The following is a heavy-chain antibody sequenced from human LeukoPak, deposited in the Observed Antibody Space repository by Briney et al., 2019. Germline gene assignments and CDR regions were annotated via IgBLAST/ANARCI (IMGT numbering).Heavy chain of an antibody. D-gene: IGHD2-21*02. CDR2: IDPSDSYT. CDR1: GSIFTSYW. Sequence: GESLNISCKGSGSIFTSYWISWVRQVPGKGVEWMGRIDPSDSYTNYSPSFQGHVTISADKSLSTAYLQWSSLKASDTAMYYCARRKDVVVSAWWGQGTLVTVSS. J-gene: IGHJ4*02. V-gene: IGHV5-10-1*01. CDR3: ARRKDVVVSAW.